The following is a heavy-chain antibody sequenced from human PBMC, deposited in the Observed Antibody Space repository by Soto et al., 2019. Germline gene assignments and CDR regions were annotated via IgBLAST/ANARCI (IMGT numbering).Heavy chain of an antibody. V-gene: IGHV1-69*13. CDR1: GYTFTSYD. J-gene: IGHJ6*02. CDR2: TIPILGTA. CDR3: ARGNALDI. Sequence: GASVKVSCKASGYTFTSYDINWVRQATGQGLEWMGGTIPILGTANYAQKFQGRVTIIADETTNTASLELTSLRSEDTAVYYCARGNALDIWGQGTTVTVSS.